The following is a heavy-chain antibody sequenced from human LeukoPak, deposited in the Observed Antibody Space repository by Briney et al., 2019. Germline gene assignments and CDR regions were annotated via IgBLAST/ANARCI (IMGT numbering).Heavy chain of an antibody. Sequence: ASVKLSCKASGYSFTSYYLHWVRQAPRQGLEWMGMVNPSGGGTSYAHHFQGRITMISEKSTTTVYTELSSIESDDHAVVYCSRRQKHYYQMDF. CDR1: GYSFTSYY. CDR3: SRRQKHYYQMDF. J-gene: IGHJ6*03. CDR2: VNPSGGGT. V-gene: IGHV1-46*01.